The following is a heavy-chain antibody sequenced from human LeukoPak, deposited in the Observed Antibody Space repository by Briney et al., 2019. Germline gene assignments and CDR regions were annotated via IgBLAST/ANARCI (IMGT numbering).Heavy chain of an antibody. J-gene: IGHJ3*02. CDR1: GFTFSSYG. V-gene: IGHV3-33*01. D-gene: IGHD4-17*01. Sequence: GSLSLSCAASGFTFSSYGMHWVRQAPGKGLEWVAVIWYDGSNKYYADSVKGRFTISRDNSKNTLYLQMNSLRAEDTAVYYCARDDPKYDYGDYYDAFDIWGQGTMVTVSS. CDR3: ARDDPKYDYGDYYDAFDI. CDR2: IWYDGSNK.